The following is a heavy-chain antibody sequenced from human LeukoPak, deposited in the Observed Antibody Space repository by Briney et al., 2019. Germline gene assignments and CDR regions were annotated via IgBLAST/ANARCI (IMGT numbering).Heavy chain of an antibody. Sequence: PSETLSLTCTVSGGSISSSAYYWGWIRRPPGKGLEWIGSIHSSGSTNYNPSLKSRVTISVDTSKNQFSLKLSSVTAADTAVYYCARVPYYYGSGSFSYWGQGTLVTVSS. CDR2: IHSSGST. CDR3: ARVPYYYGSGSFSY. D-gene: IGHD3-10*01. V-gene: IGHV4-39*07. J-gene: IGHJ4*02. CDR1: GGSISSSAYY.